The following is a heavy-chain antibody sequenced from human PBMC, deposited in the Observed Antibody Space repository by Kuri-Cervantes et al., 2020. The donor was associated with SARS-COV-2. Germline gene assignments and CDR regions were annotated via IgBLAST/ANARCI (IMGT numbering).Heavy chain of an antibody. CDR1: GFTFSNSD. V-gene: IGHV3-30*02. CDR2: IRNDGTAR. CDR3: AKDHGSDWTFPGS. Sequence: GGSLRLSCAASGFTFSNSDMHWVRQRPGKGLEWVAFIRNDGTARQYVDSVKGRFTISRDNYKSTVHLQVNSLRVEDTAGYYCAKDHGSDWTFPGSWGQGTQVTVSS. J-gene: IGHJ5*02. D-gene: IGHD6-19*01.